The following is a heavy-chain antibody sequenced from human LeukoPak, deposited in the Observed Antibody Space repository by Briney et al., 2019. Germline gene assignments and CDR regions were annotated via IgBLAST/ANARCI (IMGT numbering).Heavy chain of an antibody. CDR2: IFAGGST. Sequence: PGGSLRLSCAASGFTVSSMYMSWVRQAPGKGLEWVSIIFAGGSTSYADSVKGRFTISRDNSRNTLYLQMNSLRAEDTAVYYCARQLGASGLTGWGQGTLVTVSS. V-gene: IGHV3-53*01. J-gene: IGHJ4*02. CDR1: GFTVSSMY. D-gene: IGHD1-26*01. CDR3: ARQLGASGLTG.